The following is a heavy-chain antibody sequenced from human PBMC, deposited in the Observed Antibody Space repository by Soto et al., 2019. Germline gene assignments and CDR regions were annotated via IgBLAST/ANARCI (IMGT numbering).Heavy chain of an antibody. V-gene: IGHV3-74*01. CDR2: IDTDGNSR. Sequence: PXGSLRLSGVASGFTFSSCWIHWLRQAPGRELVWVSEIDTDGNSRNYADSVKGRFTISRDNAKNTLYLQMNSLTAEDTAVYVCASLSAPVDFWGRGTLVTGSS. CDR1: GFTFSSCW. J-gene: IGHJ4*02. CDR3: ASLSAPVDF. D-gene: IGHD2-2*01.